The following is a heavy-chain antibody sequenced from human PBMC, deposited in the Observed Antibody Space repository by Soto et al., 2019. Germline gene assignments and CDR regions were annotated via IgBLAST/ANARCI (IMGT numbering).Heavy chain of an antibody. CDR2: IYYSGST. CDR1: GGSISSGGYY. V-gene: IGHV4-31*03. CDR3: ARDGQQQLVLGWFDP. D-gene: IGHD6-13*01. Sequence: SETLSLTCTVSGGSISSGGYYWSWIRQHPGKGLEWIGYIYYSGSTYYNPSLKSRVTISVDTSKNQFSLKLSSVTAADTAVYYCARDGQQQLVLGWFDPWGQGTLVTVSS. J-gene: IGHJ5*02.